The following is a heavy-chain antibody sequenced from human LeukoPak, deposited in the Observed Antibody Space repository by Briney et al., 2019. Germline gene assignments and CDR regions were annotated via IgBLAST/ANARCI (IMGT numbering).Heavy chain of an antibody. V-gene: IGHV3-23*01. D-gene: IGHD4-17*01. CDR3: SHPSTPDYGGLDY. J-gene: IGHJ4*02. CDR1: GFTFRLYV. CDR2: ITGSGDSI. Sequence: PGGSLRLSCAASGFTFRLYVMTWVRQAPGKGLEWVSAITGSGDSIYYADSVRGRFTISRDNSKNTLYLQMSSLRDEDTAVYYCSHPSTPDYGGLDYWGQGTLVTVSS.